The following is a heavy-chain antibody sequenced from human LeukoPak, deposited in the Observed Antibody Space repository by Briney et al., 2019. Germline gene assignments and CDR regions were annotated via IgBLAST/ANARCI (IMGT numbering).Heavy chain of an antibody. J-gene: IGHJ4*02. CDR1: GFTFSSYA. D-gene: IGHD2-15*01. CDR3: AVRCSGGSCYSGGFDY. V-gene: IGHV3-23*01. CDR2: ISGSGGST. Sequence: GGSLRLSCAASGFTFSSYAMSWVRQAPGKGLEWVSAISGSGGSTYYADSVKGRFTISRDNSKHTLYLQMNSLRAEDTAVYYCAVRCSGGSCYSGGFDYWGQGTLVTVSS.